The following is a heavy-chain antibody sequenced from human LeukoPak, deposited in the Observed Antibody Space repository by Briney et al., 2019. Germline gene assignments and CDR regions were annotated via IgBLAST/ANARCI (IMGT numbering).Heavy chain of an antibody. J-gene: IGHJ4*02. D-gene: IGHD6-6*01. V-gene: IGHV1-18*01. CDR1: NYTFTSYG. CDR3: AREQLAPSGPFDY. CDR2: ISPYNGKT. Sequence: ASVKVSCKAFNYTFTSYGISWVRQAPGKGLEWMAWISPYNGKTLYAEKYQGRVTLTTETSTDTAFMELSSLRSEDTAVYYCAREQLAPSGPFDYWGQGTLVTVSS.